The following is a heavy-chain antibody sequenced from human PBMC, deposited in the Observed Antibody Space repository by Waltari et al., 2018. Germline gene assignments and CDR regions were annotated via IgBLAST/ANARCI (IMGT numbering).Heavy chain of an antibody. CDR3: ASSSCLYSCGLGV. V-gene: IGHV4-39*01. CDR2: ISYSGRT. CDR1: NGSITSNNYH. Sequence: QLHLQESGPRLVRPPEILSLTCSVSNGSITSNNYHWGWIRPSPWKPLEWVGSISYSGRTYYHPSLNSRLTLSIDTSKNHFTLNLRSVTAADAAVYYCASSSCLYSCGLGVWGQGTTVSVSS. J-gene: IGHJ6*02.